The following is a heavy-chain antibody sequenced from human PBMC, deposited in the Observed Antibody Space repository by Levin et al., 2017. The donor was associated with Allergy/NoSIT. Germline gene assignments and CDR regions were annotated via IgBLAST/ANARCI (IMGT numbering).Heavy chain of an antibody. CDR1: GFTFSSYE. D-gene: IGHD6-13*01. J-gene: IGHJ6*02. CDR2: ISSSGSTI. Sequence: GGSLRLSCAASGFTFSSYEMNWVRQAPGKGLEWVSYISSSGSTIYYADSVKGRFTISRDNAKNSLYLQMNSLRAEDTAVYYCAGSSWYFPYYYGMDVWGQGTTVTVSS. CDR3: AGSSWYFPYYYGMDV. V-gene: IGHV3-48*03.